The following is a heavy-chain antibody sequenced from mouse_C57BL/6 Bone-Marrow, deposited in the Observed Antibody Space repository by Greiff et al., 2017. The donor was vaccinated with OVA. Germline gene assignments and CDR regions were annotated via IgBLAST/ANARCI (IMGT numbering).Heavy chain of an antibody. CDR1: GFSLTSYG. D-gene: IGHD2-1*01. CDR3: ARNSYDGNPYYYAMDY. V-gene: IGHV2-2*01. CDR2: IWSGGST. Sequence: QVHVKQSGPGLVQPSQSLSITCTVSGFSLTSYGVHWVRQSPGKGLEWLGVIWSGGSTDYNAAFISRLSISKDNSKSQVFFKMNSLQADDTAIYYCARNSYDGNPYYYAMDYWGQGTSVTVSS. J-gene: IGHJ4*01.